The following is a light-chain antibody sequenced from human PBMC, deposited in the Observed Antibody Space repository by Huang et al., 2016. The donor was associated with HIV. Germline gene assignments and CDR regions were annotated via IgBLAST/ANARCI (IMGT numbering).Light chain of an antibody. CDR1: QSLLHSHGYNY. CDR2: LCA. Sequence: IVITQSPLSLPATPGEPASISCRSSQSLLHSHGYNYWDWYVQKPGQAPQLLISLCANRASGVPDRFSASGSVTDFTLKISRVQAEDVGVYFCMQALQTPRTFGQGTRLEIK. V-gene: IGKV2-28*01. CDR3: MQALQTPRT. J-gene: IGKJ5*01.